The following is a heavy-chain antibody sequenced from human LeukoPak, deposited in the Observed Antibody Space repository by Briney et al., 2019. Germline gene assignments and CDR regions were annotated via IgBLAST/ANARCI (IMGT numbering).Heavy chain of an antibody. V-gene: IGHV3-33*01. J-gene: IGHJ6*02. D-gene: IGHD3-10*01. Sequence: GGSLRLSCAASGFTFSSYGMHWVRQAPGKGLEWVAVIWYDGSNKYYADSVKGRFTISRDTSKNTLYLQMNSLRAEDTAVYYCARDRLYGSGIRYYYGMDVWGQGTTVTVSS. CDR3: ARDRLYGSGIRYYYGMDV. CDR1: GFTFSSYG. CDR2: IWYDGSNK.